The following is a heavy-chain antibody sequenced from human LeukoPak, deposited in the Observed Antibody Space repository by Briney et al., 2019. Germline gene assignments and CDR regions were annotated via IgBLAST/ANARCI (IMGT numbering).Heavy chain of an antibody. V-gene: IGHV3-7*01. CDR3: ARWEIRGTAHKLDY. CDR2: INQDGSAK. J-gene: IGHJ4*02. D-gene: IGHD1-7*01. CDR1: GFTFSSHW. Sequence: SGGSLRLSCAASGFTFSSHWMSWVRQAPGKGLEWVANINQDGSAKYFVDSVKGRFTISRDNAKNSMYLQMNSLRAEDTAVYYCARWEIRGTAHKLDYWGQGTLVTVSS.